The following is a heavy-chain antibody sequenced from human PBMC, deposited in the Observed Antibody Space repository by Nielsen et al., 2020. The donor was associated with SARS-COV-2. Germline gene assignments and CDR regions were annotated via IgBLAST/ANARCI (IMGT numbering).Heavy chain of an antibody. CDR1: GGSVTTGGYY. J-gene: IGHJ6*02. CDR2: IFDSGNT. D-gene: IGHD2-21*01. CDR3: ARAGEGVANGHAYYFYGMDV. V-gene: IGHV4-31*02. Sequence: SETLSLTCKFSGGSVTTGGYYWNWIRQHPGKGLEWIGNIFDSGNTLYNPSLKSRITISLDTSTSESSLRLSSVTAADTAVYYCARAGEGVANGHAYYFYGMDVWGQGTTVTVSS.